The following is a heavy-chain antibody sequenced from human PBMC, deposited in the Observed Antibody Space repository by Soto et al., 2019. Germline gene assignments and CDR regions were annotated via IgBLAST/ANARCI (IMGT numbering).Heavy chain of an antibody. CDR3: ARGGYSSGWYVPYYFDY. V-gene: IGHV4-30-2*01. Sequence: SETLSLTCAVSGGSISSGGYSWSWIRQPPGKGLEWIGYIYHSGNIYYNPSLKSRVTISVDRSKNQFSLKLSSVTAADTAVYYCARGGYSSGWYVPYYFDYWGQGTLVTVSS. J-gene: IGHJ4*02. CDR2: IYHSGNI. CDR1: GGSISSGGYS. D-gene: IGHD6-19*01.